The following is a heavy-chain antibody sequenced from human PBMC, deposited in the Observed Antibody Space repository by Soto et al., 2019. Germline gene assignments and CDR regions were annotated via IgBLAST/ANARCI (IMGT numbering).Heavy chain of an antibody. CDR3: AKDELSNWGSSEGY. CDR2: ISGSGGST. V-gene: IGHV3-23*01. D-gene: IGHD7-27*01. CDR1: GFTFSSYA. Sequence: GGSLRLSCAASGFTFSSYAMSWVRQAPGKGLEWVSAISGSGGSTYYADSVKGRFTISRDNSKNTLYLQMNSLRAEDTAVYYCAKDELSNWGSSEGYWGQGTLVTVSS. J-gene: IGHJ4*02.